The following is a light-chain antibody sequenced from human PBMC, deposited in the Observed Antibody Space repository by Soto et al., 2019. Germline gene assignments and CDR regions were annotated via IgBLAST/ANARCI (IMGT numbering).Light chain of an antibody. Sequence: QSVLTQPPSVSGAPGQRVTISCTGTNSNIGSDYGVHWYQQFPGTTPKLLIYGNSNRPSGVPDRFSGSKSGTSASLAITGLQAEDEADYYCQSYDSSLSGSVFGGGTKVTVL. CDR2: GNS. J-gene: IGLJ2*01. V-gene: IGLV1-40*01. CDR3: QSYDSSLSGSV. CDR1: NSNIGSDYG.